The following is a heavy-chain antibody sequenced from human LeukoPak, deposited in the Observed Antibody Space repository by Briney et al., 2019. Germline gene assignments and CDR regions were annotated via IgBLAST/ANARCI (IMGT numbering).Heavy chain of an antibody. J-gene: IGHJ4*02. CDR1: GFSFSTYA. Sequence: GGSLRLSCAASGFSFSTYAMHWVRQAPGKGLEWVAVTSTDGSNKFYADSVKGRFTISRDNSKNTLYLQMNSLRAEDTAVYYCARDPRIVGATSALKNYFDYWGQGTLVTVSS. CDR2: TSTDGSNK. V-gene: IGHV3-30-3*01. CDR3: ARDPRIVGATSALKNYFDY. D-gene: IGHD1-26*01.